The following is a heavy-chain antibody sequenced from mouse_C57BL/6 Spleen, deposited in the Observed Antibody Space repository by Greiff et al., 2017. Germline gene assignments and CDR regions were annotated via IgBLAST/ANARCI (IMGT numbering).Heavy chain of an antibody. D-gene: IGHD1-1*01. J-gene: IGHJ2*01. CDR1: GYAFSSYW. CDR3: SRGSSPYFDY. Sequence: VQLQQSGAELVKPGASVKISCKASGYAFSSYWMNWVKQRPGKGLEWIGRINPGDGDTNYNGKFKGKATLPADQSSSSAYMQLSSLTSEASSVYVCSRGSSPYFDYWGQGTTLTVSS. CDR2: INPGDGDT. V-gene: IGHV1-80*01.